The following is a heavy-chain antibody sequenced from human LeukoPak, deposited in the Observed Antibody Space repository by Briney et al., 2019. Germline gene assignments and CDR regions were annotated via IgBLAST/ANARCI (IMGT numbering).Heavy chain of an antibody. V-gene: IGHV4-39*07. CDR2: IYYSGST. D-gene: IGHD4-17*01. CDR1: GGSISSSSYY. CDR3: ARGPHDYGDYGEIDY. Sequence: PSETLSLTCTVSGGSISSSSYYWGWTRQPPGKGLEWIGSIYYSGSTYYNPSLKSRVTISVDTSKNQFSLKLSSVTAADTAVYYCARGPHDYGDYGEIDYWGQGTLVTVSS. J-gene: IGHJ4*02.